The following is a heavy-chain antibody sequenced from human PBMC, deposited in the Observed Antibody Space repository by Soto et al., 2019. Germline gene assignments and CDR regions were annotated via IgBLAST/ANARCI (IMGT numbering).Heavy chain of an antibody. CDR1: GGTFSSYA. J-gene: IGHJ6*02. CDR2: IIPIFGTA. Sequence: QVQLVQSGAEVKKPGSSVKVSCKASGGTFSSYAISWVRQAPGQGLEWVGGIIPIFGTANYAQKFQGRVTITADESTSTAYMELSSLRSEDTAVYYCARDRWELLQDYYYGMDVWGQGTTVTVSS. D-gene: IGHD1-26*01. V-gene: IGHV1-69*01. CDR3: ARDRWELLQDYYYGMDV.